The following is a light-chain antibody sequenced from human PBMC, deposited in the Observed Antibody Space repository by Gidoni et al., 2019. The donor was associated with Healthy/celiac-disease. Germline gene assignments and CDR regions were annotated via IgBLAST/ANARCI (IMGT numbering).Light chain of an antibody. CDR3: QAWDSSTVV. CDR2: QDS. Sequence: SYELTQPPSVSVSPGQTASITCPGDQLGDKYACWYQQKPGQSPVLVIYQDSKRPSGIPERFSGSNSGNTATLTISLTQAMDEADYYFQAWDSSTVVFGGGTKLTVL. V-gene: IGLV3-1*01. CDR1: QLGDKY. J-gene: IGLJ2*01.